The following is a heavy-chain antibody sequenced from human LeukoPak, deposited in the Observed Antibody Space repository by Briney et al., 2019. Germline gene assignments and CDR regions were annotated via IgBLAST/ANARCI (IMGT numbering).Heavy chain of an antibody. CDR1: GDSINNNVYY. J-gene: IGHJ3*02. V-gene: IGHV4-39*07. Sequence: KTSETLSLTCTVSGDSINNNVYYWGWIRQPPGKGLEWIAIISYSGTAYYNPPLKTRATISIDTSKNKFSLKVNSVTAADTAMYYCARDRGLWLGEARDAFDIWGQGTMVTVFS. D-gene: IGHD3-10*01. CDR2: ISYSGTA. CDR3: ARDRGLWLGEARDAFDI.